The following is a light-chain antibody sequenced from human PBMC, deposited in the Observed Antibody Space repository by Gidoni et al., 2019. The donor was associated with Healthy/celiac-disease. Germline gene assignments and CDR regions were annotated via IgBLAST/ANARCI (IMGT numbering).Light chain of an antibody. J-gene: IGKJ2*01. CDR1: QSVSSSY. CDR3: QQYGSSPPYT. CDR2: GAS. V-gene: IGKV3-20*01. Sequence: IVLTQSPGTLSLSPGERATLSCRASQSVSSSYLAWYQQNPGQAPRLLIYGASSRATGIPDRFSGSGSGTDFTLTISRLEPEDFAVYYCQQYGSSPPYTFXQXTKLXIK.